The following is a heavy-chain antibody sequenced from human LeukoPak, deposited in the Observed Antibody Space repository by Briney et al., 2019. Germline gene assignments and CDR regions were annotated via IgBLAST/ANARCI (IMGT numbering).Heavy chain of an antibody. Sequence: SVKVSCXASGGTFSSYAISWVRQARGQGLEWMGGIIPIFGTANYAQKFQGRVTITADESTSTAYMELSSLRSEDTAVYYCARGCSGGSCYSAGYFQHWGQGTLVTVSS. J-gene: IGHJ1*01. D-gene: IGHD2-15*01. CDR1: GGTFSSYA. V-gene: IGHV1-69*13. CDR3: ARGCSGGSCYSAGYFQH. CDR2: IIPIFGTA.